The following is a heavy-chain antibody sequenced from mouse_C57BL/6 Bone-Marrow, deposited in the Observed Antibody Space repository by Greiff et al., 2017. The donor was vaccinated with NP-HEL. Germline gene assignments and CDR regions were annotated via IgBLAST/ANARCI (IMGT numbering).Heavy chain of an antibody. D-gene: IGHD2-4*01. CDR3: TTGIKDY. J-gene: IGHJ2*01. Sequence: VQLQQSGAELVRPGASVKLSCTASGFNIKDDYMHWVKQRPEQGLEWIGWIDPENGDTEYASKFQGKATITADTSSNTAYLQLSGLTSEDTAVYYCTTGIKDYWGQGTTLTVSS. V-gene: IGHV14-4*01. CDR2: IDPENGDT. CDR1: GFNIKDDY.